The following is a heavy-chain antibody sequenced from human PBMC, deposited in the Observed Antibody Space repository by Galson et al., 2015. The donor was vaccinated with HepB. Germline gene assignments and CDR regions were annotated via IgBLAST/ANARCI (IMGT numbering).Heavy chain of an antibody. Sequence: SLRLSCAASGFTFSSYATTWVRQAPGKGLEWVAVIWLDGSNRYHADSVKGRFTISRDNSKNTLFLQMSSLRVEDTAVYYCARDKDDAMDVWGQGTTVTVSS. CDR1: GFTFSSYA. CDR3: ARDKDDAMDV. V-gene: IGHV3-33*08. CDR2: IWLDGSNR. D-gene: IGHD2-15*01. J-gene: IGHJ6*02.